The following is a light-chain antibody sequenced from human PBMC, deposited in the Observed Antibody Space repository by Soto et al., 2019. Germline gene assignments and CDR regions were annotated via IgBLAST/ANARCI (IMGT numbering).Light chain of an antibody. CDR3: QQSYSGPRT. V-gene: IGKV1-39*01. Sequence: DIQMTQSPSSLPASVGDRVTITCRASQSITNYLSWYQQRPGKAPKLLIHASSNLQSGVQSRLTGSRSETDFSLTISSLQPEDFATYCCQQSYSGPRTFGQGTKVEIK. CDR2: ASS. J-gene: IGKJ2*01. CDR1: QSITNY.